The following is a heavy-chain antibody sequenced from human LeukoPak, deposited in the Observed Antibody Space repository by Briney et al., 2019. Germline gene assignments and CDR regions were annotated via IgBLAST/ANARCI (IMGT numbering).Heavy chain of an antibody. V-gene: IGHV3-53*01. CDR2: IYSGGST. CDR3: ARVWTSNWNDPDY. D-gene: IGHD1-1*01. J-gene: IGHJ4*02. CDR1: GFTVSSNY. Sequence: GGSLRLSCAASGFTVSSNYMSWVRQAPGKGLEWVSVIYSGGSTYYADSVKGRFTISRDNSKNTLYLQMNSLRAEDTAVYYCARVWTSNWNDPDYWGQGTLVTVSS.